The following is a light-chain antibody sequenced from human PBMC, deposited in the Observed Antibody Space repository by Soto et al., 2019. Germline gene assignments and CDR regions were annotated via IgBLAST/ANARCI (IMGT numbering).Light chain of an antibody. CDR1: QSVAKFY. Sequence: VLTQSPGTLSMSPGDRATLSCRASQSVAKFYFAWYQQKPGQAPRLLIYGQSSRPTGIPDRFSGSGSGTDSTLTISSLEPEDFEVYYCQQYGRSHWKFGPGTKVNI. CDR3: QQYGRSHWK. V-gene: IGKV3-20*01. CDR2: GQS. J-gene: IGKJ1*01.